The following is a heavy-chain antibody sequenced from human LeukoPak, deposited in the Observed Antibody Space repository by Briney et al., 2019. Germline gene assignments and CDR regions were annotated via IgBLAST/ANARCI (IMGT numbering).Heavy chain of an antibody. CDR1: GFTFSSYA. D-gene: IGHD3-22*01. V-gene: IGHV3-23*01. CDR3: AKILYYDSSGRPEPSFDY. J-gene: IGHJ4*02. Sequence: PGGSLRLSCAASGFTFSSYAMSWVRQAPGKWLEWVSAISGSGGSTYYASSVKGRFTISRDNSKNTLYLQMNSLRAEDTAVYYCAKILYYDSSGRPEPSFDYWGQGTLVTVSS. CDR2: ISGSGGST.